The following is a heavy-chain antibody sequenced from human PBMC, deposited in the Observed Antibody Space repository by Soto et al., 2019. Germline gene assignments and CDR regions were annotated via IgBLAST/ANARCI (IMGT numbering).Heavy chain of an antibody. Sequence: QVQLQESAPGLVKPSGTLSLTCAVSGDSINSSNWWSWVRQPPGKGLEWIGEIYHSGTINYNPSLKSRISISLDKSKNQFSLKLNSVTAADTAVYFCASSKRPTVLVDYWGQGALVTVSS. J-gene: IGHJ4*02. D-gene: IGHD2-8*02. CDR3: ASSKRPTVLVDY. CDR2: IYHSGTI. CDR1: GDSINSSNW. V-gene: IGHV4-4*02.